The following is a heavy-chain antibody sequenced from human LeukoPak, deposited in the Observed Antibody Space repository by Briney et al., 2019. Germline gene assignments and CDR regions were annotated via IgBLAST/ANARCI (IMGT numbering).Heavy chain of an antibody. D-gene: IGHD3-10*01. CDR2: IYPGDSDT. Sequence: GESLKISCKGSGYSFTNYWIGWVRQMPGKGLEWMGIIYPGDSDTRYSPSFQGQVTISADKSISTAYLRWNSLKASDTAMYYCARLFYGSESYFDYWGQGTLVTVSS. CDR1: GYSFTNYW. CDR3: ARLFYGSESYFDY. V-gene: IGHV5-51*01. J-gene: IGHJ4*02.